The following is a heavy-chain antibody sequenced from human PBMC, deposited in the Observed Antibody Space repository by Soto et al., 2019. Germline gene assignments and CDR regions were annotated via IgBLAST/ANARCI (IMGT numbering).Heavy chain of an antibody. D-gene: IGHD1-7*01. CDR2: IYYSGNT. Sequence: SETLSLTCTVSGGSIRSGGYYWSWVRQNPRKGLEWIGNIYYSGNTYYNPSLKSRLTISVDTSKNQFSLKVTSLTAADTAVYYSASRDPGTSVDYWGQGTLVTVSS. CDR1: GGSIRSGGYY. J-gene: IGHJ4*02. V-gene: IGHV4-31*03. CDR3: ASRDPGTSVDY.